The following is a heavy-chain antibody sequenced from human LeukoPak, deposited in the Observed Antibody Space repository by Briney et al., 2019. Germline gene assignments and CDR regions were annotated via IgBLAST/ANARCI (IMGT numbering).Heavy chain of an antibody. CDR2: IKQDGSEK. D-gene: IGHD3-10*01. Sequence: GGSLRLSCAASGFAFSSYWMSWVRQAPGKGLEWVANIKQDGSEKYYVDSVKGRFTISRDNAKNSLYLQMNSLRAEDTTVYYCAGKDSLWVGEFNAYYNVMDVWGQGTTVTVSS. V-gene: IGHV3-7*01. CDR3: AGKDSLWVGEFNAYYNVMDV. CDR1: GFAFSSYW. J-gene: IGHJ6*02.